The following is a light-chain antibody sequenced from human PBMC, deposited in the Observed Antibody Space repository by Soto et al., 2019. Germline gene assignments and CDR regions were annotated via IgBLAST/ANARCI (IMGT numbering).Light chain of an antibody. V-gene: IGLV2-11*01. CDR2: DVS. J-gene: IGLJ2*01. CDR3: CSYADSLTSVV. CDR1: SSDVGGYSY. Sequence: QSALTQPRSVSGSPGQSVTISCTGTSSDVGGYSYVSWYQHHPGKAPKVMIYDVSKRPSGVPDRFSGSKSGNTASLTISGLQAEDEADYYCCSYADSLTSVVFGGGTQLTVL.